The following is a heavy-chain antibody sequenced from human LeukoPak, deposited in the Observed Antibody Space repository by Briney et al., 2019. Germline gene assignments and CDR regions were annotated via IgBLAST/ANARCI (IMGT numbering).Heavy chain of an antibody. CDR2: TSPDEGLK. V-gene: IGHV3-30*04. Sequence: PGGSLRPSCAASGFTFANYVTHWVRQAPGKGLEWVAVTSPDEGLKFYGDSVKGRFTISRDNSKNTMYLQMNNLREEDTAVYYCTRDPILGAPDYVDYWGQGTLVTVSS. D-gene: IGHD1-26*01. J-gene: IGHJ4*02. CDR1: GFTFANYV. CDR3: TRDPILGAPDYVDY.